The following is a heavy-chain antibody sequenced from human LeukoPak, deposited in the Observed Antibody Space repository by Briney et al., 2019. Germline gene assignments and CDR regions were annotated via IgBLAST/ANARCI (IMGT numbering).Heavy chain of an antibody. CDR1: GYTLTELF. CDR3: ATGLVGNSSGYYYTFAY. Sequence: ASVKVSCKVAGYTLTELFMQWVRQAPGKGLEWMGGFDPEDGETIYAQKFQGRVTMTEDTSTDTAYMELSSLRSEDTAVYYCATGLVGNSSGYYYTFAYWGQGTLVTVSS. J-gene: IGHJ4*02. CDR2: FDPEDGET. V-gene: IGHV1-24*01. D-gene: IGHD3-22*01.